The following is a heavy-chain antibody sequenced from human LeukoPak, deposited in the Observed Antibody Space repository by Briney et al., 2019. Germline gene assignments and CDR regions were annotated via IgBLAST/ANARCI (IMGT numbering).Heavy chain of an antibody. J-gene: IGHJ4*02. CDR3: ARDGFVWEWRFDY. V-gene: IGHV3-9*01. CDR1: GFTFDDYA. CDR2: ISWNSGSV. Sequence: GGSLRLSCAASGFTFDDYAMHWVRQAPGKGLEWVSGISWNSGSVGYADSVEGRFTISRDNAKNSLYLQMTSLRPEDTALYYCARDGFVWEWRFDYWGQGTLVTVSS. D-gene: IGHD3-3*01.